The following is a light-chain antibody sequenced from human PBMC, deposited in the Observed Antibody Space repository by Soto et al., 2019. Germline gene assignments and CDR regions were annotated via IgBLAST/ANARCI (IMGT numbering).Light chain of an antibody. V-gene: IGKV3-20*01. Sequence: EIVLTQSPGTLSLSPGERATLSCRASQSVRSTYLAWYQQKAGQAPRLLIYGASSRATGIPDRFSGSGSGTDFTLTISRLEPEDFAVYYCQQYGGSFTFGPGTKVDIK. CDR2: GAS. J-gene: IGKJ3*01. CDR1: QSVRSTY. CDR3: QQYGGSFT.